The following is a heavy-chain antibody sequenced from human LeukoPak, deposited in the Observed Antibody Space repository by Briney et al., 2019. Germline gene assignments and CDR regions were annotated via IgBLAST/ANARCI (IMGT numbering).Heavy chain of an antibody. CDR1: GGSISSSIYY. CDR3: ARFTGYCSGTSCYPNAFDI. Sequence: SETLSLTCTVAGGSISSSIYYWGWIRQPPGKGLEWIGSIYHSGSTYYNPSLKSRVTISVDTSKNQFSLKLSSVTAADTAVFYCARFTGYCSGTSCYPNAFDIWGQGTMVTVSS. J-gene: IGHJ3*02. CDR2: IYHSGST. D-gene: IGHD2-2*01. V-gene: IGHV4-39*07.